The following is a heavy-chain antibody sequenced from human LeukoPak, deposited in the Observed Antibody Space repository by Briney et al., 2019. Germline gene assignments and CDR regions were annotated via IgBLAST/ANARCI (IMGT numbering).Heavy chain of an antibody. V-gene: IGHV3-15*01. CDR3: ATDHEQWLVPHRY. J-gene: IGHJ4*02. D-gene: IGHD6-19*01. CDR1: VSPSIAW. Sequence: GGSLRHSPVHPRVSPSIAWITSGSHTPEGRGEWVGRLKSKTDGGTTDYAAPVKGRFTISRDDSKNTLYLQMNSLKTEDTAVYYCATDHEQWLVPHRYWGQGTLVTVSS. CDR2: LKSKTDGGTT.